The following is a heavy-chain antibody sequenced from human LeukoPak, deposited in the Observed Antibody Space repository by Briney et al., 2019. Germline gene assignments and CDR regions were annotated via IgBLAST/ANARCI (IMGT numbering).Heavy chain of an antibody. D-gene: IGHD6-13*01. CDR2: ISSSSSYI. V-gene: IGHV3-21*01. J-gene: IGHJ4*02. CDR1: GFTFSSYS. CDR3: ARGPPLGYSSSWYPDY. Sequence: PGGSLRLSCAASGFTFSSYSMNWVRQAPGKGLEWVSSISSSSSYIYYADSVKGRFTISRDNAKNSLYLQMNSLRAEDTAVYYCARGPPLGYSSSWYPDYWGQGTLVTVSS.